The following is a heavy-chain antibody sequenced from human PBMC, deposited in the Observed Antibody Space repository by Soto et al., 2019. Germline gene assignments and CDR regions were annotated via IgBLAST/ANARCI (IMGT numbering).Heavy chain of an antibody. CDR1: GGSLRGYY. J-gene: IGHJ6*04. Sequence: QVQLQQWGAGLLRPSETLSLTCAVNGGSLRGYYWTWIRQSPGKGLEWLGEINHSGSTNYNPSIESRVTMSVDTSKKHFSLKVSSVTAADTAMYYCARGERVWGTKPYRRSGNYYYFVMDVWGKGTKVTVSS. D-gene: IGHD3-16*01. V-gene: IGHV4-34*01. CDR2: INHSGST. CDR3: ARGERVWGTKPYRRSGNYYYFVMDV.